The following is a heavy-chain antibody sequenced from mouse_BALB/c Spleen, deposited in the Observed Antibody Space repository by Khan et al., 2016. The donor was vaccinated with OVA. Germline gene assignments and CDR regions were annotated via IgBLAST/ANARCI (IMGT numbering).Heavy chain of an antibody. CDR1: GFSLTTYG. Sequence: QVQLKESGPGLVAPSQSLSITCTVSGFSLTTYGVHWVRQPPGKGLEWLVVIWSDGSTNYNSVLKSRLSISKDNSKSPVFLKMNSLQTDDTAMSYCARWFDGYSSLYAMDYWGQGTSVTVSS. CDR2: IWSDGST. J-gene: IGHJ4*01. CDR3: ARWFDGYSSLYAMDY. D-gene: IGHD2-3*01. V-gene: IGHV2-6*02.